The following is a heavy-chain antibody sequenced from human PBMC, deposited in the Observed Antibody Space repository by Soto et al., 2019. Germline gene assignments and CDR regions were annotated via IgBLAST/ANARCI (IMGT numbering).Heavy chain of an antibody. J-gene: IGHJ4*02. CDR1: GFSFSAYT. Sequence: QVHLVESGGDVVQPGRSLRLSCAASGFSFSAYTIHWVRQAPGKGLEWVAVISVGGVNKYYADSVKGRFTVSRDNSKKTVYLQMTSLRPDDMGGFYCARDVAMPTGFWLGYGGQGTLVTVSS. D-gene: IGHD3-9*01. V-gene: IGHV3-30-3*01. CDR3: ARDVAMPTGFWLGY. CDR2: ISVGGVNK.